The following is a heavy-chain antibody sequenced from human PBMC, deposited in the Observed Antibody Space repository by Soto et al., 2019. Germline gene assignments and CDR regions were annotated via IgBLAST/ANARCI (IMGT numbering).Heavy chain of an antibody. V-gene: IGHV3-74*01. J-gene: IGHJ4*02. D-gene: IGHD3-3*01. CDR1: GFTFSSYW. CDR3: ASERRSYDFWSGYYPWFYFDY. CDR2: INSDGSST. Sequence: EVQLVESGGGLVQPGGSLRLSCAASGFTFSSYWTHWVRQAPGKGLVWVSRINSDGSSTSYADSVKGRFTISRDNAKNTLYLQMNSLRAEDTAVYYCASERRSYDFWSGYYPWFYFDYWGQGTLVTVSS.